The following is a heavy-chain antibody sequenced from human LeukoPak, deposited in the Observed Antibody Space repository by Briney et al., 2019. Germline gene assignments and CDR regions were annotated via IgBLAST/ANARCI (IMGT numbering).Heavy chain of an antibody. CDR2: ISWNSGSI. D-gene: IGHD3-10*01. CDR1: GFTFDDYA. J-gene: IGHJ3*02. V-gene: IGHV3-9*01. CDR3: VKDKGYYGLSSAFDI. Sequence: GGSLRLSCAASGFTFDDYAMHWVRQAPGKGLEWVSGISWNSGSIGYADSVKGRFTISRDNAKNSLYLQMNSLRAEDTALYYCVKDKGYYGLSSAFDIWGQGTMVTVSS.